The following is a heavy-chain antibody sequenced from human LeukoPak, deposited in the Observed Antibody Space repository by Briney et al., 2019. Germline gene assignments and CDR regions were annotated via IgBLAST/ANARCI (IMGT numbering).Heavy chain of an antibody. J-gene: IGHJ5*02. D-gene: IGHD3-10*01. CDR3: ARVIRFGELSANWFDP. V-gene: IGHV1-2*02. CDR2: INPNTGAT. Sequence: VSVKVSCKASGYRFTDYYIHWLRQAPGQGLEWMGWINPNTGATNYAQKFQGRVTMTRDTSVTTAYMDLSRLRSDDTAVYYCARVIRFGELSANWFDPWGQGTLVTASS. CDR1: GYRFTDYY.